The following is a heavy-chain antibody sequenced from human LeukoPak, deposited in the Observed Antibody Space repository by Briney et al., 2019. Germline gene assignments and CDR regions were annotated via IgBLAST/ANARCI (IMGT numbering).Heavy chain of an antibody. CDR3: ARAAVDGGSYYGSWYFDL. V-gene: IGHV3-30*02. Sequence: PGGSLRLSCAASGFTFSSYGMHWVRQAPGKGLEWVAFIRYDGSNKYYADSVKGRFTISRDNSKNTLYLQMKSLRAEDTAVYYCARAAVDGGSYYGSWYFDLWGRGTLVTVSS. D-gene: IGHD1-26*01. CDR2: IRYDGSNK. J-gene: IGHJ2*01. CDR1: GFTFSSYG.